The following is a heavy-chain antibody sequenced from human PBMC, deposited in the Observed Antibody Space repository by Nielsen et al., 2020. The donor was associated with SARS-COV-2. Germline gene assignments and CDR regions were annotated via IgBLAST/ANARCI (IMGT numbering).Heavy chain of an antibody. CDR2: IKPDGSEK. CDR1: GFTFSSLW. V-gene: IGHV3-7*01. J-gene: IGHJ6*03. D-gene: IGHD2-8*01. Sequence: GESLKISCAASGFTFSSLWMSWVRQVPGKGLEWVADIKPDGSEKFYVDSVKGRFTISRDNAKNSMSLQMNSLRVEDTAVYYCAREGECNNGVCYIRGMDVWGKGTTVTVSS. CDR3: AREGECNNGVCYIRGMDV.